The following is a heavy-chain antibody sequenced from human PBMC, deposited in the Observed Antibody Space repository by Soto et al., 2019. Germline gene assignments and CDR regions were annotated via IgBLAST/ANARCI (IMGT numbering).Heavy chain of an antibody. Sequence: QVQLVQSGAEVKKPGASVKVSCKASGYTFTSYGISWVRQAPGQGLEWMGWISAYNGNTNYAQKRQGRVTMTTDTATRTDYMELRSLRSDDTAVYYCARDYGDYVDYFDYWGQGTLVTVSS. CDR1: GYTFTSYG. CDR2: ISAYNGNT. CDR3: ARDYGDYVDYFDY. J-gene: IGHJ4*02. D-gene: IGHD4-17*01. V-gene: IGHV1-18*01.